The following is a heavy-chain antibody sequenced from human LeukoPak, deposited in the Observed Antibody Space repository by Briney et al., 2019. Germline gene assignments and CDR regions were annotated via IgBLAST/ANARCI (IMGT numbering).Heavy chain of an antibody. J-gene: IGHJ4*02. V-gene: IGHV3-21*04. D-gene: IGHD1-26*01. CDR2: ITRSSSYI. Sequence: GGSLRLSCAASGFTFSTYSMNWVRQAPGKGLEWVSSITRSSSYIYYADSVKGRFTIARDNAKNTLYLQMNSLRAEDTAVYYCVPHTITSGSYVGVFRYWGQGTLVTVSS. CDR1: GFTFSTYS. CDR3: VPHTITSGSYVGVFRY.